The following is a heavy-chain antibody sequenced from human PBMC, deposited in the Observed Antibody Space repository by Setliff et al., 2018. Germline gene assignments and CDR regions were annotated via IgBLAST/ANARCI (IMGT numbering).Heavy chain of an antibody. CDR1: GFNFANYA. D-gene: IGHD3-16*01. CDR3: ARVDDYIWGTFHSMDY. CDR2: IRSNSFGGTT. V-gene: IGHV3-49*04. Sequence: GESLKISCTGSGFNFANYAVSWVRQAPGKGLEWIAFIRSNSFGGTTEYAASVKDRFTFSRDDFASVAYLQMDSLKTDDTAIYYCARVDDYIWGTFHSMDYWGQGTLVTVSS. J-gene: IGHJ4*02.